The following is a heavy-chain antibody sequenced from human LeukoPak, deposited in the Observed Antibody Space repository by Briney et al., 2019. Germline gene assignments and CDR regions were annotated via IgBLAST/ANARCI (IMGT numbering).Heavy chain of an antibody. CDR2: IYYSGST. J-gene: IGHJ4*02. CDR1: GGSISSYY. D-gene: IGHD4-23*01. Sequence: SETLSLTCTVSGGSISSYYWSWIRQPPGKGLEWIGCIYYSGSTNYNPSLKSRVTISVDTSKNQFSLKLSSVTAADTAVYYCARGYGGITYYFDYWGQGTLVTVSS. V-gene: IGHV4-59*01. CDR3: ARGYGGITYYFDY.